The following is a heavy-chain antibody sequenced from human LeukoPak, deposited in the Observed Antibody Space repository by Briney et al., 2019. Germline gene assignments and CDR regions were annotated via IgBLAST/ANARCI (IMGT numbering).Heavy chain of an antibody. CDR2: ISSSSSYI. D-gene: IGHD2-21*02. Sequence: SGGSLRLSCAASGFTFSSYSMNWVRQAPGKGLEWVSSISSSSSYIYYADSVKGRFTISRDNAKNSLYLQMNSLRAEDTAVYYCARDRSFGAYCGGDCYSDYYYGMDVWGQGTTVTVSS. V-gene: IGHV3-21*01. CDR1: GFTFSSYS. CDR3: ARDRSFGAYCGGDCYSDYYYGMDV. J-gene: IGHJ6*02.